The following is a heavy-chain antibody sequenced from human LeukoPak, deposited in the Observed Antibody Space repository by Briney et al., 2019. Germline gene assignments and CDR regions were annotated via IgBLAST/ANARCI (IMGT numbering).Heavy chain of an antibody. CDR1: GFTFGRYA. CDR3: AKDRFGSGSPNWSGP. V-gene: IGHV3-23*01. J-gene: IGHJ5*02. CDR2: ISGSSGDI. Sequence: GGSLRLSCAGSGFTFGRYAMSWIRQVPGKGLEWVSAISGSSGDIFYTDSVKGRFTISRDNSKNTLYLQMNSLRAGDTAVYYCAKDRFGSGSPNWSGPWGQGTLVTVSS. D-gene: IGHD3-10*01.